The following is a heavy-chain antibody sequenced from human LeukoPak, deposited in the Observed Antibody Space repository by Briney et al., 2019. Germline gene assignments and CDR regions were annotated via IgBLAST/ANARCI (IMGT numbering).Heavy chain of an antibody. V-gene: IGHV4-34*01. CDR2: INHSGST. Sequence: PSETLSLTCAVYGGSFSGYYWSWTRQPPGKGLEWIGEINHSGSTNYNPSLKSRVTISVDTSKNQFSLKLSSVTAADTAVYYCARGGYDFWSGYYYYFDYWGQGTLVTVSS. D-gene: IGHD3-3*01. CDR1: GGSFSGYY. CDR3: ARGGYDFWSGYYYYFDY. J-gene: IGHJ4*02.